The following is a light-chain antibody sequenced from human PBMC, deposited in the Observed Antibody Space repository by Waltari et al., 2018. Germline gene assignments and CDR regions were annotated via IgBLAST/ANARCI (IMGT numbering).Light chain of an antibody. CDR3: QQYNNWPPFT. Sequence: EIVMTQSPATLSVSPGERATLSCRASQSINSQLAWYQQKPGQAPRLLIYDASTRATGIPARFSGSGSGTEFTLTISSLQSEDFAVYFCQQYNNWPPFTFGQGTKLEIK. CDR2: DAS. V-gene: IGKV3-15*01. CDR1: QSINSQ. J-gene: IGKJ2*01.